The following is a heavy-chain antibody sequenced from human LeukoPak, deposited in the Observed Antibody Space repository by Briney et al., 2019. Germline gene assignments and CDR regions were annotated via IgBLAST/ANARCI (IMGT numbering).Heavy chain of an antibody. V-gene: IGHV3-7*01. CDR1: GFTFSSYW. CDR2: IKQDGSEK. Sequence: PGGSLRLSCAASGFTFSSYWMSWVRQAPGKGLEWVANIKQDGSEKYYVDSVKGRFTISRDNAKNSLYLQMNSLRAEDTAVYYCARDGGYCSSTSCYTGPTLDYWGQGTLVTVSS. J-gene: IGHJ4*02. CDR3: ARDGGYCSSTSCYTGPTLDY. D-gene: IGHD2-2*02.